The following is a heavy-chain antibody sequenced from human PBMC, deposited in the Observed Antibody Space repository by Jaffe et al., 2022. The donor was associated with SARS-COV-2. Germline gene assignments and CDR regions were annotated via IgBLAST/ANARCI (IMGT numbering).Heavy chain of an antibody. CDR2: ISYDGSNK. D-gene: IGHD6-19*01. Sequence: QVQLVESGGGVVQPGRSLRLSCAASGFTFSSYGMHWVRQAPGKGLEWVAVISYDGSNKYYADSVKGRFTISRDNSKNTLYLQMNSLRAEDTAVYYCAKWRQWLGYWGQGTLVTVSS. CDR1: GFTFSSYG. CDR3: AKWRQWLGY. V-gene: IGHV3-30*18. J-gene: IGHJ4*02.